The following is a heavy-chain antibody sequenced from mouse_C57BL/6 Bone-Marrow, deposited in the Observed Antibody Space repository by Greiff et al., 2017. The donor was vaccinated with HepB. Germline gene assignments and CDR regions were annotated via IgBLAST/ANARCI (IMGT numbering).Heavy chain of an antibody. CDR1: GYTFTSYW. CDR2: IDPSDSET. V-gene: IGHV1-52*01. CDR3: ARWYYGSSWFAY. J-gene: IGHJ3*01. D-gene: IGHD1-1*01. Sequence: VQLQQPGAELVRPGSSVKLSCKASGYTFTSYWMHWVKQRPIQGLEWIGNIDPSDSETHYNQKFKDKATLTVDKSSSTAYMQLSSLTSEDSAVYYCARWYYGSSWFAYWAKGLWSLSLQ.